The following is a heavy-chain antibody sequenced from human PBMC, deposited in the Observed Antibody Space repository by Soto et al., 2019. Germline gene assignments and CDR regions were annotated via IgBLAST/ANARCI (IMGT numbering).Heavy chain of an antibody. D-gene: IGHD5-12*01. J-gene: IGHJ5*02. Sequence: SQPLSLPCCISGDSVSSNTASWNWISQSPSRGLEWLGRTYFRSKWYNDYAVSVKSRIIINPDTSNNQFSLQLNSVTPEDTAVYFCAKGDNLGPKTGYAFDPWGQGIMVTGSS. CDR3: AKGDNLGPKTGYAFDP. CDR1: GDSVSSNTAS. CDR2: TYFRSKWYN. V-gene: IGHV6-1*01.